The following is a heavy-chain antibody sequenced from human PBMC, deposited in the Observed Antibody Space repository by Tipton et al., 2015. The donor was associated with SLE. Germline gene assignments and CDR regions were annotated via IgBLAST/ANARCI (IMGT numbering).Heavy chain of an antibody. Sequence: TLSLTCTVSGGSMNDYYWGWIRQPPGKGLEWIGSVYYSGSSDYNPSLKSRVTISVDTSKNQFSLELSSVTAADTAVYFCARHYYDSSGYYPPGEYWGQGTLVTVSS. CDR1: GGSMNDYY. D-gene: IGHD3-22*01. J-gene: IGHJ4*02. CDR3: ARHYYDSSGYYPPGEY. CDR2: VYYSGSS. V-gene: IGHV4-39*07.